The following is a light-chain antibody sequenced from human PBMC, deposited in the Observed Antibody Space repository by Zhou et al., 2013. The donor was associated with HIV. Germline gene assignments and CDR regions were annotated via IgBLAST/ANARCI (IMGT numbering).Light chain of an antibody. CDR1: QSISSY. V-gene: IGKV3-11*01. CDR3: QQYGSSSWT. Sequence: EIVLTQSPATLSLSPGERATLSCRASQSISSYLAWYQQKPGQAPRLLIYDASKRATGIPARFSGSGSGTDFTLTISRLEPEDFAVYYCQQYGSSSWTFGQGTKVEIK. J-gene: IGKJ1*01. CDR2: DAS.